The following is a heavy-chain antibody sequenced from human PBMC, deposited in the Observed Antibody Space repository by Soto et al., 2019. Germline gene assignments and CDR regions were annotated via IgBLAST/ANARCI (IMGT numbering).Heavy chain of an antibody. CDR3: ARGLSVAARLHYYYYYMDV. J-gene: IGHJ6*03. CDR1: GFTFSSYS. CDR2: ISSSSSTI. Sequence: GGSLRLSCAASGFTFSSYSMNWGLQAPWKGLEWVSYISSSSSTIYYADSVKGRFTISRDNAKNSLYLQMNSLRSEDTAVYYCARGLSVAARLHYYYYYMDVWGKGTTVTVSS. D-gene: IGHD6-6*01. V-gene: IGHV3-48*01.